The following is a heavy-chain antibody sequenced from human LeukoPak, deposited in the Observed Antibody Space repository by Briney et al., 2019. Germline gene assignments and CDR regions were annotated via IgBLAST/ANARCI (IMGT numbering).Heavy chain of an antibody. CDR2: IIPIFGTA. J-gene: IGHJ4*02. D-gene: IGHD2-2*02. V-gene: IGHV1-69*13. Sequence: SVKISCKASGGTFSSYAISCVRQPPGQGLEWMGGIIPIFGTANYAQKFQGSVTITADESTSTAYMELSSLRSEDTAVYYCARGRCSSTSCYRAMYYFDYWGQGTLVTVSS. CDR3: ARGRCSSTSCYRAMYYFDY. CDR1: GGTFSSYA.